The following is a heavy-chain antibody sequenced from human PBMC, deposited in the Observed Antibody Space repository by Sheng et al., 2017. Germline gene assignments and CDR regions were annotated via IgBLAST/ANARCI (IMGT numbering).Heavy chain of an antibody. CDR2: IIPIFGTA. CDR3: ARDRLRPNTVTAYYYYYYMDV. D-gene: IGHD4-4*01. J-gene: IGHJ6*03. V-gene: IGHV1-69*05. CDR1: GGTFSSYA. Sequence: QVQLVQSGAEVKKPGSSVKVSCKASGGTFSSYAISWVRQAPGQGLEWMGGIIPIFGTANYAQKFQGRVTITTDESTSTAYMELSSLRSEDTAVYYCARDRLRPNTVTAYYYYYYMDVWGKGTTVTVSS.